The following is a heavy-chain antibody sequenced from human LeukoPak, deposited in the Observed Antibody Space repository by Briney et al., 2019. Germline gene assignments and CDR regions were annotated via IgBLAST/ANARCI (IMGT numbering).Heavy chain of an antibody. CDR3: ANEIRPNDH. CDR2: ISGSGGTA. Sequence: GGSLRLSCAASGFTFSSCAMSWVRQAPGKGLEWVSAISGSGGTAYYADSVKGRFTISRDNSKNTLYLQMNSLRAEDTAVYYCANEIRPNDHWGQGTLVTVSS. V-gene: IGHV3-23*01. J-gene: IGHJ4*02. CDR1: GFTFSSCA. D-gene: IGHD3-16*01.